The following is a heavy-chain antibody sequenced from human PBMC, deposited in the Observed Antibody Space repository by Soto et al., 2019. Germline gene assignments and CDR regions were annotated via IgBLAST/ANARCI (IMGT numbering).Heavy chain of an antibody. CDR1: GFALRTYT. V-gene: IGHV3-21*06. CDR3: VRGMNPLF. Sequence: GGSLRLSCAASGFALRTYTMNWVRQAPGKGLEWVSSISISSSDRYYADSVRGRFTISRDNAKNALYLQMNSLRADDTAVYFCVRGMNPLFGGQGTLVTVSS. J-gene: IGHJ4*01. CDR2: ISISSSDR.